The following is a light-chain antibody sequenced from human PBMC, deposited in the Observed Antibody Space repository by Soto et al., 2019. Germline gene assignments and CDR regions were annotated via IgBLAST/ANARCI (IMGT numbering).Light chain of an antibody. V-gene: IGKV3D-15*01. Sequence: ETVMTQFPDTLSVSPGESATLSCRASRDVSTNLAWFQQKPGQTPRLVLYGASKRATGIPARFSGSGSGTHFTLTISSLQSADFGVYYCQHYNNWPPYSFGQGTKVDIK. CDR1: RDVSTN. CDR3: QHYNNWPPYS. J-gene: IGKJ2*03. CDR2: GAS.